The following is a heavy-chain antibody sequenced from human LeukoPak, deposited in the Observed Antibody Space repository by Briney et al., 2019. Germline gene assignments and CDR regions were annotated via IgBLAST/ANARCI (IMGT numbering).Heavy chain of an antibody. CDR3: AREGRQGQWLEQGGYYFDY. J-gene: IGHJ4*02. V-gene: IGHV1-18*04. Sequence: ASVKVSCKASGYTFTSYGISWGRQAPGQGLEWMGWISAYNGNTNYAQKLQGRVTMTTDTSTSTAYMELRSLRSDDTAVYYCAREGRQGQWLEQGGYYFDYWGQGTLATVSS. CDR2: ISAYNGNT. CDR1: GYTFTSYG. D-gene: IGHD6-19*01.